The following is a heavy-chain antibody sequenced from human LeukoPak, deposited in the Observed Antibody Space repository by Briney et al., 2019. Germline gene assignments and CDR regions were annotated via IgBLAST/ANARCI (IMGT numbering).Heavy chain of an antibody. CDR2: IYYSGST. CDR1: GGSISSSSYY. V-gene: IGHV4-39*01. Sequence: PSETLSLTCTVSGGSISSSSYYRGWIRQPPGKGLEWIGSIYYSGSTYYNPSLKSRVTISVDTSKNQFSLKLSSVTAADTAVYYCASEYSSSWYPFLYFDYWGQGTLVTVSS. J-gene: IGHJ4*02. CDR3: ASEYSSSWYPFLYFDY. D-gene: IGHD6-13*01.